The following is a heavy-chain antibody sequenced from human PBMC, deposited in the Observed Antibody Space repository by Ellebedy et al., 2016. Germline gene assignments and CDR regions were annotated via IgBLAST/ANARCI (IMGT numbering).Heavy chain of an antibody. D-gene: IGHD1-26*01. CDR3: AREAGTVGATTMEMCY. CDR1: GYTFTNFG. J-gene: IGHJ4*02. Sequence: ASVKVSCXASGYTFTNFGINWVRQAPGQGLEWMGWINVYNGHTNYPQKLQGRVTMTTDTSTSTAYMELRSLRSDDTAVYYCAREAGTVGATTMEMCYWGQGTLVTVSS. V-gene: IGHV1-18*01. CDR2: INVYNGHT.